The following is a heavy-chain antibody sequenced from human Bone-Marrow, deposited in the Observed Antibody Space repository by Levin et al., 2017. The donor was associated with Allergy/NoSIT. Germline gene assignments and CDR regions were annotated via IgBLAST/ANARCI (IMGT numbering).Heavy chain of an antibody. J-gene: IGHJ4*02. Sequence: RASETLSLTCTVSGGSISSSTWWSWVRQSPGTGLEWIGEIYHGGRTNYNPSLKSRVSMSVDKSKSQFSLKLSSVTAADTAVYYCARDPLDYGTNSGNYWGQGTLVTVSS. CDR3: ARDPLDYGTNSGNY. CDR2: IYHGGRT. D-gene: IGHD4-17*01. V-gene: IGHV4-4*02. CDR1: GGSISSSTW.